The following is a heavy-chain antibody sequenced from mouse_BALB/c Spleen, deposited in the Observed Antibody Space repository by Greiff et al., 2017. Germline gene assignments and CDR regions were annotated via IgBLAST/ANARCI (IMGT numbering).Heavy chain of an antibody. CDR2: IDPENGNT. V-gene: IGHV14-1*02. Sequence: VQLQQSGAELVRPGAFVKLSCKASGFNIKDYYMPWVKQRPEQGLEWIGWIDPENGNTIYDPKFQGKASITADTSSNTAYLQLSSLTSEDTAVYYCALYDGTGAWFAYWGQGTLVTVSA. CDR3: ALYDGTGAWFAY. CDR1: GFNIKDYY. J-gene: IGHJ3*01. D-gene: IGHD2-3*01.